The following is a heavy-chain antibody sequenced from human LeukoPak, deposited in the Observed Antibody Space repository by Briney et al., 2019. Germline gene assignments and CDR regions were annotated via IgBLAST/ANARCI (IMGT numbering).Heavy chain of an antibody. CDR2: IYYSGST. Sequence: SETLSLTCTVSGGSISSYYWSWIRQPPGKGLEWIGYIYYSGSTHYNPSLKSRVTISVDTSKNQFSPKLSSVTASDTAVYYCASGKYYYDSSGYYSWLNAFDIWGQGTMVTVSS. CDR3: ASGKYYYDSSGYYSWLNAFDI. D-gene: IGHD3-22*01. V-gene: IGHV4-59*01. J-gene: IGHJ3*02. CDR1: GGSISSYY.